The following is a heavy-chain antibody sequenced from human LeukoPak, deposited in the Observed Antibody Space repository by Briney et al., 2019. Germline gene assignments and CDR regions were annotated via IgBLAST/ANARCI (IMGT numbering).Heavy chain of an antibody. CDR3: ARAVSGRFDY. CDR1: GGSMSPYH. Sequence: SETLSLTWTVSGGSMSPYHWGCIRQPPGKGLEWTGYIYYSGSTNYNPSLNSRVTISVDTSKNQFSLRLSSVTAADTAIYYCARAVSGRFDYWGQGTLVTVSS. V-gene: IGHV4-59*08. J-gene: IGHJ4*02. D-gene: IGHD6-19*01. CDR2: IYYSGST.